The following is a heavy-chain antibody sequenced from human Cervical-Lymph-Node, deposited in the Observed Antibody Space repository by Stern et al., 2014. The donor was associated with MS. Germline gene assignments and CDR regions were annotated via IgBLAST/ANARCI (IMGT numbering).Heavy chain of an antibody. V-gene: IGHV3-30-3*01. J-gene: IGHJ4*02. CDR3: ARDLRTAMVMTFDY. CDR2: MSYDGSKK. CDR1: GFTFSSYA. Sequence: QVQLVESGGGVVQPGRSLRLSCAASGFTFSSYALHWVRQAPGKGLEWVAVMSYDGSKKSYADSVKGRFTISRDNSKNPLYLQMNSLRADDTALYYCARDLRTAMVMTFDYWGQGTLVTVSS. D-gene: IGHD5-18*01.